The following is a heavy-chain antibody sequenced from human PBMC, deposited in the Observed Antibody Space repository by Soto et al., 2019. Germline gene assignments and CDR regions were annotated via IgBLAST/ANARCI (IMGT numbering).Heavy chain of an antibody. J-gene: IGHJ3*02. D-gene: IGHD1-1*01. V-gene: IGHV4-34*01. CDR3: ARVERGTATTVVDAFDI. Sequence: QVQLQQWGAGLLKPSETLSLTCAVYGGFVSSGSYYWSWIRQPPGKGLEWIGEMSHSGGTHFNPSLKSRVTISVDTSKTQSSLKMSSVTAADTALYYCARVERGTATTVVDAFDIWGPGTMVTVSS. CDR1: GGFVSSGSYY. CDR2: MSHSGGT.